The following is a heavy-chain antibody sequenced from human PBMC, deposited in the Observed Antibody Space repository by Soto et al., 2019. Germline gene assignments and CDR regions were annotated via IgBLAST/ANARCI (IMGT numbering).Heavy chain of an antibody. CDR2: INHSGST. CDR3: AMGGPYCSSTSCRGRGWFDP. Sequence: QVQLQQWGAGLLKPSETLSLTCAVYGGSFSGYYLSWIRQPPWKGLEWSGEINHSGSTNYNPSLQSRVTISVYTSKNQFSLKLSSVTAADTAVYYCAMGGPYCSSTSCRGRGWFDPWGHGTLVTVSA. J-gene: IGHJ5*02. V-gene: IGHV4-34*01. D-gene: IGHD2-2*01. CDR1: GGSFSGYY.